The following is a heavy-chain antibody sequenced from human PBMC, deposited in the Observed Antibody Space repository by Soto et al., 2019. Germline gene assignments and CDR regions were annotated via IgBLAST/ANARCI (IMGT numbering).Heavy chain of an antibody. CDR2: IIPIFGTA. J-gene: IGHJ5*02. CDR3: ARDWAVTTSGWFDP. D-gene: IGHD4-4*01. CDR1: GGTFSSYA. Sequence: ASVKVSCKASGGTFSSYAISWVRQAPGQGLEWMGGIIPIFGTANYAQKFQGRVTITADESTSTAYMELSSLRSEDTAVYYCARDWAVTTSGWFDPWGQGTLVTVSS. V-gene: IGHV1-69*13.